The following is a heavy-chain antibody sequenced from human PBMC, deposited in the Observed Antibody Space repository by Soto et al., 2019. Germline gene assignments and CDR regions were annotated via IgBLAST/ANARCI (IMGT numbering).Heavy chain of an antibody. V-gene: IGHV3-15*01. D-gene: IGHD5-12*01. CDR2: MKSITDAGTT. CDR1: GFTFANAW. Sequence: EVQLVQSGGGLVKPGESLTLSCAGSGFTFANAWMSWVRQAPGKGLEWVGRMKSITDAGTTDLAAPVKGRFSISRDESKNTWYLRMTNVKVEDTALYYCLTERGAGSYNGYAREDHRGQGTLVTVSS. J-gene: IGHJ4*02. CDR3: LTERGAGSYNGYAREDH.